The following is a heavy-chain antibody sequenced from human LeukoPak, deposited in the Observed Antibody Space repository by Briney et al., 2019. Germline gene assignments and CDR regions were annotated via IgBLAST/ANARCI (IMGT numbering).Heavy chain of an antibody. V-gene: IGHV4-39*01. CDR2: IYYSGNT. J-gene: IGHJ2*01. Sequence: SETLSLTCTVSGGSSSSSDYYWAWIRQPPGQGLEWIGNIYYSGNTYYNSSLKSRVTISIDTSKNQFSLKLSSVTAADTAVYYCARQYSDILTGYHRGELYWYFDLWGRGTLVTVSS. CDR1: GGSSSSSDYY. D-gene: IGHD3-9*01. CDR3: ARQYSDILTGYHRGELYWYFDL.